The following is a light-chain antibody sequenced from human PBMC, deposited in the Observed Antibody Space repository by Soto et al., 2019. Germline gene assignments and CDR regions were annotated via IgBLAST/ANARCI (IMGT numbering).Light chain of an antibody. CDR1: QSVSNN. Sequence: EIVMTQSPATLSVSPGERATLSCRASQSVSNNLAWYQHKPGQAPRLLILGASTRATGIPVRFSGSGSGTDFTLTIVSLKSEDSSVYDGQHYNNFPLTFGGGTKVEIK. J-gene: IGKJ4*01. V-gene: IGKV3-15*01. CDR2: GAS. CDR3: QHYNNFPLT.